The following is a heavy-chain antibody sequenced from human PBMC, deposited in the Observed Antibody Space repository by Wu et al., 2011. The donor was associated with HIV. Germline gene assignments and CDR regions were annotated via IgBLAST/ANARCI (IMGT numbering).Heavy chain of an antibody. CDR2: INPDSGGA. CDR1: GYTFTGYY. Sequence: VQLVQSGAEVKKPGSSVKVSCKASGYTFTGYYMHWVRQAPGQGLEFVGWINPDSGGAIYAEKFQGRVTVTRDTSLSTSYLELTTLQSDDTAIYFCARGLPGEWLPGSDWGQGTLVTVST. CDR3: ARGLPGEWLPGSD. D-gene: IGHD3-10*01. V-gene: IGHV1-2*02. J-gene: IGHJ4*02.